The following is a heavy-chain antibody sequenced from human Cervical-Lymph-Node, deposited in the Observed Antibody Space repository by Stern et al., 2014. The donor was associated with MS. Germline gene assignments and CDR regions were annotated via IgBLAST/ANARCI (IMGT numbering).Heavy chain of an antibody. V-gene: IGHV3-23*04. Sequence: EVQLVESGGSLVQPGGSLRLSCAASGFTFSSYAMSWVRQAPGKGLEWVSAISGSGDSTYYADSVKGRFTISRDNSKNTLYLQMKSLRADDTAVYYCAKEGILVASFDYWGQGTLVTVSS. CDR3: AKEGILVASFDY. D-gene: IGHD6-19*01. J-gene: IGHJ4*02. CDR2: ISGSGDST. CDR1: GFTFSSYA.